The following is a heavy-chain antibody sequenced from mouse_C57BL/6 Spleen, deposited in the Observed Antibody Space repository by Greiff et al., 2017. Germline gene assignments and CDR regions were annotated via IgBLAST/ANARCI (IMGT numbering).Heavy chain of an antibody. CDR3: ARDRDDGFDY. V-gene: IGHV5-16*01. CDR1: GFTFSDYY. J-gene: IGHJ2*01. Sequence: EVKLVESEGGLVQPGSSMKLSCTASGFTFSDYYMSWVRQVPEKGLEWVANINYDGSSTYYQDSLKGRFIISRDNAKNILYLQMSSLKSEDTATCDCARDRDDGFDYWGQGTTLTVSS. CDR2: INYDGSST. D-gene: IGHD2-12*01.